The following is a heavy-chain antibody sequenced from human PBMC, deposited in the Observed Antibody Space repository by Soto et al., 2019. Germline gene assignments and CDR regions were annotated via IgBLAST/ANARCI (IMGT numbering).Heavy chain of an antibody. CDR2: INPGNGNT. Sequence: QVQLVQSGAEVKKPGASMKVSCKASGYTFASYAMHWVRQAPGQRLECMGWINPGNGNTKYSQNFQGRVTITRDTSASTAYMDLSSLRSEVTSVSYCVRGPMSCSDGGYYYGMDVWGQGTTVTVSS. D-gene: IGHD2-15*01. J-gene: IGHJ6*02. CDR1: GYTFASYA. CDR3: VRGPMSCSDGGYYYGMDV. V-gene: IGHV1-3*01.